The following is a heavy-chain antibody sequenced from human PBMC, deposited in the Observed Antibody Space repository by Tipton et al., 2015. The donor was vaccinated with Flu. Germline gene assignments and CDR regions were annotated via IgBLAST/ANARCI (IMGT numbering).Heavy chain of an antibody. D-gene: IGHD6-13*01. Sequence: SLRLSCTTSGFTFGNYIMSWVRQVSGKGLEWVSSISASGTKTYYADSVEGRFTISRDNSKNTLFLDMSNLRVEDTALYHCAKDGGSNWPVDAFEMWGQGTMVTV. CDR1: GFTFGNYI. CDR2: ISASGTKT. CDR3: AKDGGSNWPVDAFEM. V-gene: IGHV3-23*01. J-gene: IGHJ3*02.